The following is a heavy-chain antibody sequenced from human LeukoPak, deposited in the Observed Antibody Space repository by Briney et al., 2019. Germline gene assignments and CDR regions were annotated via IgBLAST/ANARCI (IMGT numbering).Heavy chain of an antibody. D-gene: IGHD3-22*01. Sequence: GGSLRLSCTASGFRFSDYVMGWVRQAPGKGLEWVSGISDSGNNKKYADSVKGRFTISRDNSKNTLYLQMNSLRAEDTAVYYCATSYYYDSSGLYYFDYWGQGTLVTVSS. V-gene: IGHV3-23*01. CDR3: ATSYYYDSSGLYYFDY. CDR2: ISDSGNNK. CDR1: GFRFSDYV. J-gene: IGHJ4*02.